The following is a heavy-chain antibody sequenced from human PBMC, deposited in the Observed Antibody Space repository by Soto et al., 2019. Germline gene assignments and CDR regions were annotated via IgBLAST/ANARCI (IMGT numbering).Heavy chain of an antibody. Sequence: ASVKVSCKASGYTFTTYYMHWVRQAPGQGLAWMGIINPNSDYTRYAQKFQGRVTMTRDTSTSTVYMELSSLTSEVTAVYYCATNPEPPDVFDIWGQGTMVTVSS. CDR1: GYTFTTYY. CDR2: INPNSDYT. CDR3: ATNPEPPDVFDI. J-gene: IGHJ3*02. V-gene: IGHV1-46*01. D-gene: IGHD1-1*01.